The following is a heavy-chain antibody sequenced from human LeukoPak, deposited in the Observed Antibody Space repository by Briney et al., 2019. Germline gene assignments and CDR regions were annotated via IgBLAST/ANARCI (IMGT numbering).Heavy chain of an antibody. CDR1: GFSFSTYD. CDR3: AKKPATIKFPFDI. J-gene: IGHJ4*02. D-gene: IGHD5-24*01. Sequence: GGSLRLSCVGSGFSFSTYDMGWVRQTPGKGLEWVSAISTTGGYTEDADSVKGRFTIFRDNSQNTLFLQMHSLRAEDTAVYYCAKKPATIKFPFDIWGQGTLVTVSP. CDR2: ISTTGGYT. V-gene: IGHV3-23*01.